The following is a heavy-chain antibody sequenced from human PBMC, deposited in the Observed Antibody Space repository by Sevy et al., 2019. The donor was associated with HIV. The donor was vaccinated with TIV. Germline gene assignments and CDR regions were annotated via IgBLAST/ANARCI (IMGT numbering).Heavy chain of an antibody. V-gene: IGHV1-2*02. CDR1: GYSFTGYY. D-gene: IGHD3-3*01. Sequence: ASVKVSCKASGYSFTGYYMHWVRQAPGQGLEWMGWINPKSGGTNYAQKFQGRVTMTRDTSISTAYMELSRLRSDDTAVYYCARVHAQPSFGDFWSGSHIMDVWGKGTTVTVSS. CDR2: INPKSGGT. CDR3: ARVHAQPSFGDFWSGSHIMDV. J-gene: IGHJ6*04.